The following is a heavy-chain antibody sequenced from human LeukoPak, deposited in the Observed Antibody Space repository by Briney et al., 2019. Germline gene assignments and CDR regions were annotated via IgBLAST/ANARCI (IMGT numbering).Heavy chain of an antibody. Sequence: PGRSLRLSCAASGFTFSSYAMHWVRQAPGKGLEWGAVISYDGSNKYYADSVKGRFTISRDNSKNTLYLQMNSLRAEDTAVYYCARDSHYGGNSNAFDIWGQGTMVTVSS. D-gene: IGHD4-23*01. CDR2: ISYDGSNK. J-gene: IGHJ3*02. CDR3: ARDSHYGGNSNAFDI. V-gene: IGHV3-30-3*01. CDR1: GFTFSSYA.